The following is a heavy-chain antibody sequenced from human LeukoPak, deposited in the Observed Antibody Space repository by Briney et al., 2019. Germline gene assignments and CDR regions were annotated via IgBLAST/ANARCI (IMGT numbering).Heavy chain of an antibody. CDR1: GFTFDDYA. Sequence: GGSLRLSCAASGFTFDDYAMHWVRQAPGKGLEWVSGISWNSGSIGYADSVKGRFTISRDNSKNTLYLQMNSLRAEDTAVYYCAKDRSSSGYYLFDYWGQGTLVTVSP. CDR3: AKDRSSSGYYLFDY. D-gene: IGHD3-22*01. CDR2: ISWNSGSI. J-gene: IGHJ4*02. V-gene: IGHV3-9*01.